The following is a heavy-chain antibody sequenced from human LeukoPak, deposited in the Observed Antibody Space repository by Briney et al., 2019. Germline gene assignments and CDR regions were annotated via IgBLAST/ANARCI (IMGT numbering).Heavy chain of an antibody. D-gene: IGHD5-18*01. CDR1: GFTFDDYA. CDR2: ISWNSGSI. V-gene: IGHV3-9*01. Sequence: GGSLRLSCAASGFTFDDYAMHWVRQAPGKGLEGVSGISWNSGSIGYADSVKGRFTISRDNAKNSLYLQMNRLRAEDTALYYCAKDYTAMARGMEYWGQGTLVTVSS. J-gene: IGHJ4*02. CDR3: AKDYTAMARGMEY.